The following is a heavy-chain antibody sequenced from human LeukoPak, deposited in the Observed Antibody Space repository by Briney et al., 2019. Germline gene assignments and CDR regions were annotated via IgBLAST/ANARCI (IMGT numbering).Heavy chain of an antibody. V-gene: IGHV3-66*01. J-gene: IGHJ4*02. D-gene: IGHD6-19*01. CDR3: AREIAVAAQYFDY. CDR1: GFTVSSNY. Sequence: TGGSLRLSCAASGFTVSSNYMSWVRQAPGKGLEWVSIIYSDGDTYYADSVKGRFTISRDNSKNTLYLQMNSLRAEDTAVYYCAREIAVAAQYFDYWGQGTLVTVSS. CDR2: IYSDGDT.